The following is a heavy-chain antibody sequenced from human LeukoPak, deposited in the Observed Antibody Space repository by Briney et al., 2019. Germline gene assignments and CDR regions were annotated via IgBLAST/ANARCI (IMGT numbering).Heavy chain of an antibody. D-gene: IGHD5-24*01. Sequence: PSETLSLTCTVSGGSILSTIYYWAWIRQPPGKGLEWIGSIHYSGPTYYNPSLKSRVTISIDTSKSQFSLKLTSVTAADTAVYYCARGGRDGYKTGYFDYWGQGTLVTVSS. CDR1: GGSILSTIYY. CDR3: ARGGRDGYKTGYFDY. J-gene: IGHJ4*02. CDR2: IHYSGPT. V-gene: IGHV4-39*07.